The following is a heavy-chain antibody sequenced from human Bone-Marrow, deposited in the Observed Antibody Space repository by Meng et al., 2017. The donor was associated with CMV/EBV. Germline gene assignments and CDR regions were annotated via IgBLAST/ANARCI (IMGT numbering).Heavy chain of an antibody. Sequence: GESLKISCAASGFTFSSYDMHWVRQATGKGLEWVSAIGTAGDTYYPGSVKGRFTISRENAKNSLYLQMNSLRAGDTAVYYCARTEGDIVVVPAAIGPPGMDVWGQGTTVTVSS. V-gene: IGHV3-13*01. CDR3: ARTEGDIVVVPAAIGPPGMDV. D-gene: IGHD2-2*01. J-gene: IGHJ6*02. CDR2: IGTAGDT. CDR1: GFTFSSYD.